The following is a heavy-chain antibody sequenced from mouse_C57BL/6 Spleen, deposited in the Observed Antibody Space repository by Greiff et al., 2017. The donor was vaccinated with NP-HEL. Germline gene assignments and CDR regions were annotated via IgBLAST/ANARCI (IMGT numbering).Heavy chain of an antibody. J-gene: IGHJ2*01. V-gene: IGHV1-69*01. CDR3: ARGTTVVAFDY. Sequence: QVQLQQPGAELVMPGASVKLSCKASGYTFTSYWMHWVKQRPGQGLEWIGAIDPSDSYTNYNQKFKGKSTLTVDKSSSTAYMQLSSLTSEDSAVYYCARGTTVVAFDYWGQGTTLTVSS. CDR2: IDPSDSYT. CDR1: GYTFTSYW. D-gene: IGHD1-1*01.